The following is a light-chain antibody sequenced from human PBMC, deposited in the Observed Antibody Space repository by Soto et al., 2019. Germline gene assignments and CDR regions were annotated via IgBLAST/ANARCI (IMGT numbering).Light chain of an antibody. J-gene: IGLJ2*01. Sequence: SVLTQPPSVSAAPGQKVTISCSGRSSNIGNNYVSWYQQLPGTAPKLLIYDNNKRPSGIPDRFSGSKSGTSATLGITGLQTGDEADYYCGTWDSSLSAVVFGGGTKLTVL. CDR1: SSNIGNNY. CDR3: GTWDSSLSAVV. V-gene: IGLV1-51*01. CDR2: DNN.